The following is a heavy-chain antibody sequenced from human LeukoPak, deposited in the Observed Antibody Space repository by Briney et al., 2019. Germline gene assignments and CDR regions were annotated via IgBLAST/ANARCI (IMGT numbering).Heavy chain of an antibody. V-gene: IGHV4-31*03. CDR2: IYYSGST. Sequence: PSQTLSLTCTVSGGSISSGGYYWSWIRQHPGKGLEWIGYIYYSGSTYYNPSLKSRVTIPVDTSKNQFSLKLSSVTAADTAVYYCAREVPSQGYSATKYYYYGMDVWGQGTTVTVSS. CDR1: GGSISSGGYY. D-gene: IGHD5-18*01. J-gene: IGHJ6*02. CDR3: AREVPSQGYSATKYYYYGMDV.